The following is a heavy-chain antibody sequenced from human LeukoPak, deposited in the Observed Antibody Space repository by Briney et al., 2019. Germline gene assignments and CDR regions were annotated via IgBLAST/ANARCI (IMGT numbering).Heavy chain of an antibody. J-gene: IGHJ5*02. V-gene: IGHV4-61*01. CDR3: ARHPPNSWFDP. D-gene: IGHD4-11*01. CDR1: GGSVISGSYY. Sequence: SETLSLTCTVSGGSVISGSYYWSWIRQPPGKGLEWIGYIYYSGSTNYNPTLRSRVTMSVDTSKNQFSLKLNSVTAADTAVYYCARHPPNSWFDPWGQGTLVTVSS. CDR2: IYYSGST.